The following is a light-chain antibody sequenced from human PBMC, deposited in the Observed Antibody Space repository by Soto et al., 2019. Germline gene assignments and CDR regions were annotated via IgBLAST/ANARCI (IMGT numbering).Light chain of an antibody. Sequence: IQMTQSPPSLSASQGDRITINCRASQTINNFLHWYQKKPGKAPELLIFAASTLQTGGPSRFRGSGSGTGFTLTISSLQPEDYATYYCQQAYSIPRSFGQGTKV. CDR3: QQAYSIPRS. J-gene: IGKJ1*01. CDR1: QTINNF. V-gene: IGKV1-39*01. CDR2: AAS.